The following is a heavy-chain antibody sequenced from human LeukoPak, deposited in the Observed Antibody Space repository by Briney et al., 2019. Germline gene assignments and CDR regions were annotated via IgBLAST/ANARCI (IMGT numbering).Heavy chain of an antibody. V-gene: IGHV3-20*01. CDR3: ARGVRGVIVDAFDI. CDR2: SNWNGGST. J-gene: IGHJ3*02. D-gene: IGHD3-10*01. Sequence: GGPLRLSCAASGFTFDDYGMSWVRQAPGKGLEWVSGSNWNGGSTGYADSVKGRFTISRDNAKNSLYLQMNSLRAEDTALYHCARGVRGVIVDAFDIWGQGTMVTVSS. CDR1: GFTFDDYG.